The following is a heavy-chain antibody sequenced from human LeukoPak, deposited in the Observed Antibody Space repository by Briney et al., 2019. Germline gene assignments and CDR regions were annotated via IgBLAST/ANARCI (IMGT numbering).Heavy chain of an antibody. CDR3: AREREMRRTDY. CDR2: IIPILGRA. Sequence: ASVKVSCKASGGTLSSYAISRVRQAPGQGLERMRRIIPILGRANYAQKFQSRVTITADKSTSTAYMELSSLRSEDTAVYYCAREREMRRTDYWGQGTLVTVSS. D-gene: IGHD5-24*01. CDR1: GGTLSSYA. V-gene: IGHV1-69*04. J-gene: IGHJ4*02.